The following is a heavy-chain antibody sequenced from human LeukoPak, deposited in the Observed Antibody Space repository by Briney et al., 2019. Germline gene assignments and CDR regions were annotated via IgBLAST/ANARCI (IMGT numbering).Heavy chain of an antibody. V-gene: IGHV3-33*01. D-gene: IGHD3-9*01. CDR3: ARDSYDILTGYHPWYYGMDV. CDR1: GFTFSSYG. J-gene: IGHJ6*04. Sequence: PGGSLRLSCAASGFTFSSYGMHWVRQAPGKGLEWVAVIWYDGSNKYYADSVKGRFTISRDNSKNTLYLQMNSLRAEDTAVYYCARDSYDILTGYHPWYYGMDVWGKGTTVTVSS. CDR2: IWYDGSNK.